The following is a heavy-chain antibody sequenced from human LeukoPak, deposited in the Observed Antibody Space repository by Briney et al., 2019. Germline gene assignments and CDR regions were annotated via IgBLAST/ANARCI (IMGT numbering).Heavy chain of an antibody. CDR2: IYYGGST. CDR1: GGSISSYY. V-gene: IGHV4-59*01. D-gene: IGHD5-12*01. CDR3: ARDDSGYDYFDN. Sequence: SETLSLTCTVSGGSISSYYWSWIRQPPGKGLEWIGYIYYGGSTNYNPSLKSRVTISVDTSKNQFSLKLSSVTAADTAVYYCARDDSGYDYFDNWGQGTLVTVSS. J-gene: IGHJ4*02.